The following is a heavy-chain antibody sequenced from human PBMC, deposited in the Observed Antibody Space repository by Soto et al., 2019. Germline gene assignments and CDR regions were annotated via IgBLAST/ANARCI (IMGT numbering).Heavy chain of an antibody. Sequence: PGGSLRLSCAASGFTFSSYAMSWVRQAPGKGLKWVSAISGSGGSTYYADSVKGRFTISRDNSKNTLYLQMNSLRAEDTAVYYCAKGRVMGELSFHIYYYYYMDVWGKGTTVTVSS. D-gene: IGHD3-16*02. CDR3: AKGRVMGELSFHIYYYYYMDV. J-gene: IGHJ6*03. V-gene: IGHV3-23*01. CDR2: ISGSGGST. CDR1: GFTFSSYA.